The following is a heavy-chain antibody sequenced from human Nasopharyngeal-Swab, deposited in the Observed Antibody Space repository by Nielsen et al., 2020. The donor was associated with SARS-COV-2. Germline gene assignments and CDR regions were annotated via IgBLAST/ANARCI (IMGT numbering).Heavy chain of an antibody. CDR2: ISSSSSYI. Sequence: GGSLRLSCAASGFTFSSYSMNWVRQAPGKGLEWVSSISSSSSYIYYADSLKGRFTISRDNAKNSLYLQMNSLRAEDTAVYYCARGGLLRFGNMDVWGKGTTVTVSS. V-gene: IGHV3-21*01. CDR3: ARGGLLRFGNMDV. D-gene: IGHD3-3*01. CDR1: GFTFSSYS. J-gene: IGHJ6*03.